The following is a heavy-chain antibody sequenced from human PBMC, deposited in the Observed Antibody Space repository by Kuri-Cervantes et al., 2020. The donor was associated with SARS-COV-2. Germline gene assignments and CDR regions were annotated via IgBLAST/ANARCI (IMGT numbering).Heavy chain of an antibody. CDR2: ISYDGTNK. J-gene: IGHJ4*02. CDR3: ARGIAVAKPFFDY. CDR1: GFSFSSHD. D-gene: IGHD6-19*01. Sequence: GESLKISCAASGFSFSSHDMHWVRQAPGKGLEWVALISYDGTNKYYADSVKGRFTISRDNSKNTLYLQMNSLRAEDTAVYYCARGIAVAKPFFDYWGQGTLVTVSS. V-gene: IGHV3-30*03.